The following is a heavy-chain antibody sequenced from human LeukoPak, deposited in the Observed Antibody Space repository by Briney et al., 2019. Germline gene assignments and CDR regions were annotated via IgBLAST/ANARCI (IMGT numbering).Heavy chain of an antibody. V-gene: IGHV4-4*07. CDR1: GGSISGYY. CDR2: IYSSGST. D-gene: IGHD1-26*01. Sequence: SETLSLTCTVSGGSISGYYWTWIRQPAGKGLEWIGRIYSSGSTDYNPSLRSRVTLSIDTSKNQFSLRLSSVTAADTAVCYCASETGTYRDAFDIWGQGTMVTVSS. J-gene: IGHJ3*02. CDR3: ASETGTYRDAFDI.